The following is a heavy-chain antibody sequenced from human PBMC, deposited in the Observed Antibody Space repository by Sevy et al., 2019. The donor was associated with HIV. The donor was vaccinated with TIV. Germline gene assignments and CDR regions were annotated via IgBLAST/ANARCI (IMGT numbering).Heavy chain of an antibody. Sequence: GGSLRLSCAASGFTVSSNYMSWVRQAPGKGLEWVSVIYSGGSTYYADSVKGRFTISRDNSKNTLYLQMDSLRADDTAVYYCAKQGGYCSNGVCYRAFDYWGQGTLVTVSS. D-gene: IGHD2-8*01. CDR2: IYSGGST. J-gene: IGHJ4*02. CDR3: AKQGGYCSNGVCYRAFDY. V-gene: IGHV3-53*05. CDR1: GFTVSSNY.